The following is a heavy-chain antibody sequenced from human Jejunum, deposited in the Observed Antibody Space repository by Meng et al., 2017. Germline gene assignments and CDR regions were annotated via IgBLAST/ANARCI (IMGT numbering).Heavy chain of an antibody. V-gene: IGHV3-11*01. CDR1: GFTFSYYY. J-gene: IGHJ4*02. CDR3: ARESSAYCGGDCYGSFDY. Sequence: GESLKISCAASGFTFSYYYMSWIRQAPGKGLEWVSYISSSGSTIYYADSVKCRFTISRDNAKNSMYLQMNSLRAEDTAVYYCARESSAYCGGDCYGSFDYWGQGTLVTVSS. CDR2: ISSSGSTI. D-gene: IGHD2-21*02.